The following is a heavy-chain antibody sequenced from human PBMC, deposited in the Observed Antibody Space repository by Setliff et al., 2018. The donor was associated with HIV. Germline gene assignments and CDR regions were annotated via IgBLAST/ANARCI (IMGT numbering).Heavy chain of an antibody. V-gene: IGHV4-61*09. Sequence: SETLSLTCSVSGDSISSGSYYWSWIRLPAGKGLEWIGQIHTTGSTNYNPSLRSRVTISMDTSKNQFSLNLNSVTATDTAVYYCAKRTFGSGRLDPWGQGTLVTVSS. CDR3: AKRTFGSGRLDP. D-gene: IGHD3-16*01. CDR2: IHTTGST. J-gene: IGHJ5*02. CDR1: GDSISSGSYY.